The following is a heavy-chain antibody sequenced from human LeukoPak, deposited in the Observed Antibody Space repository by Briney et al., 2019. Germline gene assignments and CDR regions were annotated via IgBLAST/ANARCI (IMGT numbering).Heavy chain of an antibody. CDR2: IWHDGSHK. D-gene: IGHD3-10*01. V-gene: IGHV3-33*01. CDR1: GFAFNTYA. Sequence: PGGSLRLSCAASGFAFNTYAMHWVRQAPGQGLEWVALIWHDGSHKFYSNSVRGQFTISRENAKNSLYLQMNSLRAGDTAVYYCARDLRYYGSGSLLCWGQGTLVTVSS. CDR3: ARDLRYYGSGSLLC. J-gene: IGHJ4*02.